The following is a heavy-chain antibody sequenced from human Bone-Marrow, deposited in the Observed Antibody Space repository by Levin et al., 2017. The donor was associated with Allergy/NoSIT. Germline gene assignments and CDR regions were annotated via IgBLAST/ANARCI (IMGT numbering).Heavy chain of an antibody. V-gene: IGHV4-59*11. CDR1: GDSISSHY. Sequence: PSETLSLTCNVSGDSISSHYWSWIRQPPGKGPEWIGYIFYSGGTDYNPSLKSRVTISVDTSKNQFSLRVTSVTAADTAVYFCARAPRRDGYNDYWGQGILVTVSS. CDR3: ARAPRRDGYNDY. J-gene: IGHJ4*02. CDR2: IFYSGGT. D-gene: IGHD5-24*01.